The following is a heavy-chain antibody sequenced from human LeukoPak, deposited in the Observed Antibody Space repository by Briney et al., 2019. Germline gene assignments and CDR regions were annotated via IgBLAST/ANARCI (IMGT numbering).Heavy chain of an antibody. CDR3: ARSSSGWYKIDY. CDR2: IYYSGST. Sequence: SETLSLTCTVSGGSISSYYWSWIRQPPGKGLEWIGYIYYSGSTNYNPSLKSRVTISVDTSKNQFSLKLSSVTAADTAVYYCARSSSGWYKIDYWGQGTLVTVSS. CDR1: GGSISSYY. D-gene: IGHD6-19*01. J-gene: IGHJ4*02. V-gene: IGHV4-59*01.